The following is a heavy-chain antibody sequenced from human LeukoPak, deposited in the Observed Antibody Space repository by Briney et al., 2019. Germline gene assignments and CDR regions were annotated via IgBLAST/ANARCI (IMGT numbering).Heavy chain of an antibody. CDR2: ISGSGGSI. D-gene: IGHD6-13*01. V-gene: IGHV3-23*01. CDR1: GFTFSSYW. Sequence: PGGSLRLSCAASGFTFSSYWMNWARQAPGKGLEWVSAISGSGGSIYYADSVKGRFTISRDNSKNTLYLQMNSLRAEDTAVYYCAKDLNKGYSNSWYYFDYWGQGTLVTVSS. CDR3: AKDLNKGYSNSWYYFDY. J-gene: IGHJ4*02.